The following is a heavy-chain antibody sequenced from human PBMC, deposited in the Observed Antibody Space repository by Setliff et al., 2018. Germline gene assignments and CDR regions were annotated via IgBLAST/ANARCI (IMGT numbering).Heavy chain of an antibody. J-gene: IGHJ5*01. CDR1: GGTFRTDG. CDR3: ARELRSPYWHLDS. CDR2: IIPVFGTA. D-gene: IGHD3-16*01. Sequence: SVKVSCKASGGTFRTDGFNWVRQAPGQGLEWMGRIIPVFGTAKYVQKFQGRVTITADESTSTGYMELRSLRSDDTAVYYCARELRSPYWHLDSWGQGTQVTVSS. V-gene: IGHV1-69*13.